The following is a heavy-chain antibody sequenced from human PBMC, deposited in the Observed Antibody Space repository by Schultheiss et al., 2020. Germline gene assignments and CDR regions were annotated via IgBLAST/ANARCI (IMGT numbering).Heavy chain of an antibody. CDR1: GYTFTSYY. D-gene: IGHD1-20*01. V-gene: IGHV1-46*01. CDR2: INPNSGGT. J-gene: IGHJ4*02. Sequence: ASVKVSCKASGYTFTSYYMHWVRQAPGQGLEWMGIINPNSGGTNYAQKFQGRVTITRDTSASTAYMELSSLRSDDTALYYCARSNWNGDDDLVDYWGQGTLVTVSS. CDR3: ARSNWNGDDDLVDY.